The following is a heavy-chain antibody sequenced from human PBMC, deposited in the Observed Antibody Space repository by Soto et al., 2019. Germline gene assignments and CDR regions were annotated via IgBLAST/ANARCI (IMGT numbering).Heavy chain of an antibody. D-gene: IGHD3-16*02. CDR2: FDPEDGET. CDR1: GYTLTELS. Sequence: GASVKVSCKVSGYTLTELSMHWVRQAPGKGLEWMGGFDPEDGETIYAQKFQGRDTMTEDTSTDTAYMELSSLRSEDTAVYYCATGLASLTDPEYFQHWGQGTLVTVSS. V-gene: IGHV1-24*01. J-gene: IGHJ1*01. CDR3: ATGLASLTDPEYFQH.